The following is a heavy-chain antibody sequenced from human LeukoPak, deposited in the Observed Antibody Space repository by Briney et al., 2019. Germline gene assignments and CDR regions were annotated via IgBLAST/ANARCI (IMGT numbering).Heavy chain of an antibody. V-gene: IGHV4-59*01. CDR2: IYYSGST. CDR1: GGSISSYY. J-gene: IGHJ6*03. CDR3: ARNAMLYYYMDV. Sequence: PSETLSLTCTVSGGSISSYYWSWIRQPPGKGLEWIGYIYYSGSTNYNPSLKSRVTISVDTSKNRYSLKLSSVTAADTAVYYCARNAMLYYYMDVWGKGTTVTVSS. D-gene: IGHD2-2*01.